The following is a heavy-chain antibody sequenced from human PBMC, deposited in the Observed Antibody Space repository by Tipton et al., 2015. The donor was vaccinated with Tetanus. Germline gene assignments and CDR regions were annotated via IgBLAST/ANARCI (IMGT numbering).Heavy chain of an antibody. Sequence: QSGAEVKRPGASVKVSCKASGYTFTSYGLNWVRKAAGRGFEWMGWLNPRSGSAVYAPRFQGRVTMTTNTSITTAFMEVSRLAYDDAAVYYGAGERGNRGNAVARGGQGTMVAVSS. CDR2: LNPRSGSA. D-gene: IGHD3-10*01. J-gene: IGHJ3*01. CDR1: GYTFTSYG. CDR3: AGERGNRGNAVAR. V-gene: IGHV1-8*01.